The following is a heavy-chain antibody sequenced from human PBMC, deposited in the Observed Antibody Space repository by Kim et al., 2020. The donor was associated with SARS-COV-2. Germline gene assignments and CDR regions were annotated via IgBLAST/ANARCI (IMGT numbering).Heavy chain of an antibody. V-gene: IGHV3-11*05. CDR1: GFTFSDYY. D-gene: IGHD6-13*01. CDR3: ARVSSGSSSWYWFDP. CDR2: ISSTTSYT. Sequence: GGSLRLSCAASGFTFSDYYMSWIRQAPGKGLEWVSYISSTTSYTKYADSVKGRFTISRDNAKNSLYMQMNSLGAEDTAVYYCARVSSGSSSWYWFDPWGQGTPVTVSS. J-gene: IGHJ5*02.